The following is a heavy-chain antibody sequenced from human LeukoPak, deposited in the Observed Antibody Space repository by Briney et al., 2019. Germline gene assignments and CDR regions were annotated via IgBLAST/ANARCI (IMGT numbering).Heavy chain of an antibody. CDR2: ISGSGDTT. V-gene: IGHV3-23*01. J-gene: IGHJ4*02. CDR3: ARAYCTGATCSGNDY. CDR1: GFTFTTFA. Sequence: GGSLRLSCAASGFTFTTFAMRWVRQAPGKGLEWVSSISGSGDTTYYAASVKGRFTISRDSSKNTLYLQMNSLRADDTAVYYCARAYCTGATCSGNDYWGQGTLVTVSS. D-gene: IGHD2-15*01.